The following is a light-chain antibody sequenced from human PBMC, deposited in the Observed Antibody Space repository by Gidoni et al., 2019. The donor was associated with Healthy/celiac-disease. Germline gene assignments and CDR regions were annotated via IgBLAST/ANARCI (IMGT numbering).Light chain of an antibody. Sequence: QLVLTQAPSASASLGASVKLTCTLSSGHSSYAIAWHQQQPEKRPRDLMKLNSDGSHSKGDGIPDRFSGSSSGAERYLTISSLQSEDEADYYCQTWGTGIGVFGGGTKLTVL. CDR1: SGHSSYA. CDR3: QTWGTGIGV. CDR2: LNSDGSH. J-gene: IGLJ2*01. V-gene: IGLV4-69*01.